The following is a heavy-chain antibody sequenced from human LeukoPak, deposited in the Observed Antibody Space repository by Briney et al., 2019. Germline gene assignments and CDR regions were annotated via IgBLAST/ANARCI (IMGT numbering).Heavy chain of an antibody. Sequence: PGGSLRLSCATSGFTFTNCWLTWVRQAPGKGLEWVANINQNGVEMYYVESVKGRFTISRDSGRNSLFLQMNSLRAEDTAVYYCARDFGSAAAIYGYCGQGTLVTVSS. V-gene: IGHV3-7*01. CDR1: GFTFTNCW. CDR3: ARDFGSAAAIYGY. J-gene: IGHJ4*02. CDR2: INQNGVEM. D-gene: IGHD3-3*02.